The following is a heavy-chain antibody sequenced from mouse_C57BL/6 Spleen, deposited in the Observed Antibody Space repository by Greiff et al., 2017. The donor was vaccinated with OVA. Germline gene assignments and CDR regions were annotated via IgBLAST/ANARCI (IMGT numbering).Heavy chain of an antibody. CDR3: ARHDGYFGYFDV. D-gene: IGHD2-3*01. J-gene: IGHJ1*03. CDR2: ISNLAYSI. Sequence: EVHLVESGGGLVQPGGSLKLSCAASGFTFSDYGMAWVRQAPRKGPEWVAFISNLAYSIYYADTVTGRFTISRENAKNTLYLEMSSLRSEDTAMYYCARHDGYFGYFDVWGTGTTVTVSS. CDR1: GFTFSDYG. V-gene: IGHV5-15*01.